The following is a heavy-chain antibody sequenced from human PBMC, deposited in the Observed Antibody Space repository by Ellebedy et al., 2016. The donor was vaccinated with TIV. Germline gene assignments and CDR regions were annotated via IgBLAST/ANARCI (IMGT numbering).Heavy chain of an antibody. J-gene: IGHJ2*01. Sequence: GESLKISCAASGFTFSSYSTNWVRQAPGKGLEWLSYISRDNTSTYYADSVKGRFAISRDNAKNSLFLQMNSLRDDDTAVYSCARDQHFAFDLWGRGTLVTVSS. CDR3: ARDQHFAFDL. D-gene: IGHD2/OR15-2a*01. V-gene: IGHV3-48*02. CDR2: ISRDNTST. CDR1: GFTFSSYS.